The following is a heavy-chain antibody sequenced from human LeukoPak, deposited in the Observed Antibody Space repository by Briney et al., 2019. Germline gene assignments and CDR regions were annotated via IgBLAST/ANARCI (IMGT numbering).Heavy chain of an antibody. D-gene: IGHD1-7*01. Sequence: SGGSLRLSCAASGFTFSSYWMTWVRQAPGKGLEWVANINPDGSQKDYVDSVKGRFTISRENAKNSPYLQMNSLRAEDTALYYCARHENWNFPYWGQGILVTVSS. CDR1: GFTFSSYW. V-gene: IGHV3-7*01. CDR2: INPDGSQK. J-gene: IGHJ4*02. CDR3: ARHENWNFPY.